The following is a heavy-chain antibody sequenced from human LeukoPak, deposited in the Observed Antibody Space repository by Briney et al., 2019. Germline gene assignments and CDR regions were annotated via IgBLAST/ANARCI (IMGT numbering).Heavy chain of an antibody. CDR3: ARFPSIIAAAGVDY. CDR2: ISAYNGNT. Sequence: ASVKVSCKASGGTFSSYAISWVRQAPGQGLEWMGWISAYNGNTNYAQKLQGRVTMTTDTSTTTAYMELRSLRSDDTAVYYCARFPSIIAAAGVDYWGQGTLVTVSS. D-gene: IGHD6-13*01. CDR1: GGTFSSYA. J-gene: IGHJ4*02. V-gene: IGHV1-18*01.